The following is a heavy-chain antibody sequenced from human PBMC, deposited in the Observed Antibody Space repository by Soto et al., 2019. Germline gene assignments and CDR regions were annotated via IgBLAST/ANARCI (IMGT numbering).Heavy chain of an antibody. V-gene: IGHV4-39*01. CDR2: IYNSGST. Sequence: SETLSLTCTVSGGSISSSSYYWGWIRQPPGKGLEWIVSIYNSGSTYYNPSLKSRVTISADTSKNQFSLKLSSVTAAETAVYYCARARYCSSTSCYATDAFDIWGQGTMVTVSS. CDR1: GGSISSSSYY. J-gene: IGHJ3*02. D-gene: IGHD2-2*01. CDR3: ARARYCSSTSCYATDAFDI.